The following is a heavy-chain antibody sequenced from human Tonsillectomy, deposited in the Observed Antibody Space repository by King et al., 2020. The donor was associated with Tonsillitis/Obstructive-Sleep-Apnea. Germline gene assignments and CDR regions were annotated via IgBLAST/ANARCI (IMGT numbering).Heavy chain of an antibody. CDR3: ARGSYDFWSGGYD. CDR1: GFTFSSYA. D-gene: IGHD3-3*01. J-gene: IGHJ4*02. CDR2: ISYDGSNK. V-gene: IGHV3-30*04. Sequence: VQLVESGGGVVQPGRSLRLSCAASGFTFSSYAMHWVRQAPGKGLEWGAVISYDGSNKYYADSVKGRFTISRDNSKNTLYLQMNNLRPEDTAVYYCARGSYDFWSGGYDWGQGTLVTVSS.